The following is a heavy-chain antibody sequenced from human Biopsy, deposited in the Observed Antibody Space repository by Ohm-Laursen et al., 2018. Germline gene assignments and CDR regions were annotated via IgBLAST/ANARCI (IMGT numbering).Heavy chain of an antibody. V-gene: IGHV1-8*01. CDR2: LNPVSGNS. J-gene: IGHJ5*02. CDR3: GRAVRNQLLTDP. Sequence: GASVKVSCKASGYTFTSYDITWVRQASGQGPEWIGWLNPVSGNSNFGQKFRGRFTVTSDTSISTAFMELSGLTSDDLATYYCGRAVRNQLLTDPWGQGTLVTVSS. D-gene: IGHD1-7*01. CDR1: GYTFTSYD.